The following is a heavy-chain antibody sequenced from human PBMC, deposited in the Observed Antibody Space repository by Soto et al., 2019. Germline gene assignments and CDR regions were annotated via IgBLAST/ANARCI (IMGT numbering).Heavy chain of an antibody. V-gene: IGHV3-48*03. D-gene: IGHD6-19*01. CDR2: ISSSGSTI. CDR1: GFTFSSYE. J-gene: IGHJ4*02. CDR3: AREGSGWYFDY. Sequence: GRSLRLSCAASGFTFSSYEMNWVRQAPGKGLEWVSYISSSGSTIYYADSVKGRFTISRDNAKNSLYLQMNSLRAEDTAVYYCAREGSGWYFDYWGQGTLVTVSS.